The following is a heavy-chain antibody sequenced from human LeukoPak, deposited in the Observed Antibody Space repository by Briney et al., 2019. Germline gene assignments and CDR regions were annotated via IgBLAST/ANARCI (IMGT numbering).Heavy chain of an antibody. Sequence: GGSLRLSCAASGFTFSSYGMHWVRQAPGKGLEWVAFIRYDGSNKYYADSVKGRFTISRDNSKNTLYLQMNSLRAEDTAVYYCAKGSKEVLFTRDHYMDVWGKGTTVTMSS. CDR2: IRYDGSNK. J-gene: IGHJ6*03. D-gene: IGHD3-3*01. V-gene: IGHV3-30*02. CDR3: AKGSKEVLFTRDHYMDV. CDR1: GFTFSSYG.